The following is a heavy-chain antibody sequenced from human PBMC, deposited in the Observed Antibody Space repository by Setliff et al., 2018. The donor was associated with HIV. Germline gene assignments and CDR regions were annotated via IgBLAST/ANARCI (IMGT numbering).Heavy chain of an antibody. J-gene: IGHJ6*03. V-gene: IGHV4-39*01. CDR3: ARHPRHYNILTGYRYYYMDV. CDR2: IYFSGST. D-gene: IGHD3-9*01. Sequence: SETLSLTCAVSGVSISSSSYFWGWIRRPPGTGLDWIGSIYFSGSTYYNPSLESRVTISMDTSKNQFSLKLTSVTAADTAVYYCARHPRHYNILTGYRYYYMDVWGKGTTGTV. CDR1: GVSISSSSYF.